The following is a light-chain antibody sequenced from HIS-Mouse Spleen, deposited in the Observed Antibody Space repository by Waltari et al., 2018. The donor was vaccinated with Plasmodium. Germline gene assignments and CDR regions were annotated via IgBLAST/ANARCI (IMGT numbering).Light chain of an antibody. CDR1: QSVSSSY. CDR2: GAS. CDR3: QQYGSSPYT. V-gene: IGKV3-20*01. Sequence: EIVLTQSPGTLSLSPGERATLSCRASQSVSSSYLAWYQQKPGQAPSLLIYGASSSATGIPDRFSGSGSGTDFTLTISRLEPEDFAVYDCQQYGSSPYTFGQGTKLEIK. J-gene: IGKJ2*01.